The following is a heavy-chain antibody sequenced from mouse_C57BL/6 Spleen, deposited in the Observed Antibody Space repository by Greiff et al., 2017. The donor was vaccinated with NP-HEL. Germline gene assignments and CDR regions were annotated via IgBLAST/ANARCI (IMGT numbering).Heavy chain of an antibody. D-gene: IGHD3-2*02. Sequence: QVQLQQPGAELVKPGASVKLSCKASGYTFTSYWMQWVKQRPGQGLEWIGEIDPSDSYTNYNQKFKGKATLTVDTSSSTAYMQLSSLTSEDSAVYYCARDSSGYGAYWCQGTLVTVSA. CDR3: ARDSSGYGAY. V-gene: IGHV1-50*01. CDR2: IDPSDSYT. J-gene: IGHJ3*01. CDR1: GYTFTSYW.